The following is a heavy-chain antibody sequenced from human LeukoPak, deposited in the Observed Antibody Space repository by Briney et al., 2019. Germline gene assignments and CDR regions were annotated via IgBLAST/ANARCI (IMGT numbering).Heavy chain of an antibody. V-gene: IGHV1-18*01. J-gene: IGHJ4*02. CDR3: ARAPYYDFWSGYLG. D-gene: IGHD3-3*01. CDR1: GYTFTSYG. Sequence: ASVKVSCKASGYTFTSYGISWVRQAPGQGLEWMGWISAYNGNTNYAQKLQGRVTMTTDTSTSTAYMELSSLRSEDTAVYYCARAPYYDFWSGYLGWGQGTLVTVSS. CDR2: ISAYNGNT.